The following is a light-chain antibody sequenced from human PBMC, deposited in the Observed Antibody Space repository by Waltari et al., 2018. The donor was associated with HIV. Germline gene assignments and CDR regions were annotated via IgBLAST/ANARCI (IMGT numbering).Light chain of an antibody. CDR3: AAWDDRLNLV. CDR2: KHN. CDR1: NSNTGRTS. J-gene: IGLJ2*01. V-gene: IGLV1-47*01. Sequence: QSVLTPPPSASGTPGQRATISCFGRNSNTGRTSVYWYQQPPGMAPKLLIYKHNQRPSGVPDRFSGSKSGTSASLAISGLRSEDEADYYCAAWDDRLNLVFGGGTKLTVL.